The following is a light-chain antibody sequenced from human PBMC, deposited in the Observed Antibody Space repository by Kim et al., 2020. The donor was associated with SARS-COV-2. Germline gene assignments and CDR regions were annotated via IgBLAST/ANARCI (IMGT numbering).Light chain of an antibody. Sequence: EIVLTQSPGTLSLSLGERATLSCRASQSVDSSYLAWYQQRPGQAPRLLIYGASNGATGIPDRFSASGSGTDFTLTISRLEPEDFAVYYCQQHGSSPFTFGQGTRLEIK. CDR2: GAS. V-gene: IGKV3-20*01. CDR1: QSVDSSY. J-gene: IGKJ5*01. CDR3: QQHGSSPFT.